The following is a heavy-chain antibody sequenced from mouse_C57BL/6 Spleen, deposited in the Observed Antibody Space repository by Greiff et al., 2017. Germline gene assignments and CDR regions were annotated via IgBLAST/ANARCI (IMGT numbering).Heavy chain of an antibody. D-gene: IGHD2-1*01. CDR2: IYPGSGST. CDR1: GYTFTSYW. J-gene: IGHJ4*01. CDR3: ARYGNYVLYAMDY. Sequence: QVQLQQPGAELVKPGASVKMSCKASGYTFTSYWITWVKQRPGQGLEWIGDIYPGSGSTNYNEKFKSKATLTVDTSSSTAYMQLSSLTSEDSAVYYCARYGNYVLYAMDYWGQGTSGTVSS. V-gene: IGHV1-55*01.